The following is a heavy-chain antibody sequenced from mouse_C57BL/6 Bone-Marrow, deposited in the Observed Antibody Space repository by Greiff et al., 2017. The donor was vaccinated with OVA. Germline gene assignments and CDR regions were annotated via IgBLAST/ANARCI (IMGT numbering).Heavy chain of an antibody. CDR2: IDPSDSET. D-gene: IGHD1-1*01. CDR3: ARYGRPEGVWFAY. Sequence: QVHVKQPGAELVRPGSSVKLSCKASGYTFTSYWMHWVKQRPIQGLEWIGNIDPSDSETHYNQKFKDKATLTVDKSSSTAYMQLSSLTSEDSAVYYCARYGRPEGVWFAYWGQGTLVTVSA. CDR1: GYTFTSYW. V-gene: IGHV1-52*01. J-gene: IGHJ3*01.